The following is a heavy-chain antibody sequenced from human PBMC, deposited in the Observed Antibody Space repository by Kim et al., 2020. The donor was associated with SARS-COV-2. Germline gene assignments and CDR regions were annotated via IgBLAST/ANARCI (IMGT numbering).Heavy chain of an antibody. D-gene: IGHD2-8*01. CDR1: GASMTGHY. J-gene: IGHJ5*02. CDR2: AFYTGTI. CDR3: ARGNGWYDP. V-gene: IGHV4-59*08. Sequence: SETLSLTCSVSGASMTGHYWSWIRRPPGKRLEWIGYAFYTGTINYNPSLKSRLTISVDTSKRQVSLKLKSVTATDTAIYYCARGNGWYDPWGQGTLVTVSS.